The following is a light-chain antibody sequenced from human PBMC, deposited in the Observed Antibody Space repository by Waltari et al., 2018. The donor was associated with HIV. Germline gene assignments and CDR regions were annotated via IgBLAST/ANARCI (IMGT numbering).Light chain of an antibody. CDR3: CSCPRSGIRYV. CDR2: AVT. CDR1: SSNVGSDDL. Sequence: QSALTQPASVSGSPGQSITISCTGTSSNVGSDDLVSWYQQHPGEAPKLCIYAVTKRPSGVSNRFSGSKSGNTASLTISGLQAEDEADYYCCSCPRSGIRYVFGTGTKVTVL. J-gene: IGLJ1*01. V-gene: IGLV2-23*02.